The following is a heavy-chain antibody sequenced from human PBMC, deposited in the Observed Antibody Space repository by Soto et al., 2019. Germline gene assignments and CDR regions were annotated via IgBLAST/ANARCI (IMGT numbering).Heavy chain of an antibody. J-gene: IGHJ4*02. CDR1: AFTFSNYV. V-gene: IGHV3-23*01. Sequence: GGSLRLSCSASAFTFSNYVMSWVRQAPGKGLEWVSAISGSGGGTYYADSVKGRFTISRDNSKNTLYLQMNSLRAEDTAVYYCAKVSGNSAYDLPFDYWGQGTLVTVSS. CDR3: AKVSGNSAYDLPFDY. CDR2: ISGSGGGT. D-gene: IGHD5-12*01.